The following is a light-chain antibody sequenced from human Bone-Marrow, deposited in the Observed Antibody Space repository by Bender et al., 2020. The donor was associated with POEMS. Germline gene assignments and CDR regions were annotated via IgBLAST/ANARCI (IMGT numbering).Light chain of an antibody. V-gene: IGLV2-14*03. CDR1: SSDIGGYNY. Sequence: QSALTQPASVSGSPGQSITISCTGTSSDIGGYNYVSWYQQHPGKAPKLMILDVNNRPSGVSNRFSGSKSGNTASLTISGLQAEDEADYFCISYTGSSTLMFGGGTKLTVL. CDR2: DVN. J-gene: IGLJ3*02. CDR3: ISYTGSSTLM.